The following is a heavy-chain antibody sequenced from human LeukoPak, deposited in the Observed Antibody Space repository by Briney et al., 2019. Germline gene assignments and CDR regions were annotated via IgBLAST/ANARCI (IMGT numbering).Heavy chain of an antibody. V-gene: IGHV5-51*01. Sequence: GESLKISCKGSGYTFTDYWIGWVRQMPGKGLEWMGIIYPGDSDTRYSPSFQGQVTISAEKSITTAYLQWSSLKASDTAVYYCVALGGIVVAGTPPGTFAIWGQGTLVTVSS. CDR1: GYTFTDYW. CDR3: VALGGIVVAGTPPGTFAI. D-gene: IGHD6-19*01. CDR2: IYPGDSDT. J-gene: IGHJ3*02.